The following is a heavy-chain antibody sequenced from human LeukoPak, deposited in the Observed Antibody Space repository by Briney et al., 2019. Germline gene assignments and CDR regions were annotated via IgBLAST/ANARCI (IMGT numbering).Heavy chain of an antibody. J-gene: IGHJ4*02. CDR2: ISENGGRT. CDR1: GFTFRRYA. CDR3: AKEEWLGKMNFFDY. V-gene: IGHV3-23*01. Sequence: GGSLRLSCAASGFTFRRYAMNWVRQAPGKGLEWISVISENGGRTYYADSVKGRFTISTDYSKNTLYLQMNSLRAEDTAVYFCAKEEWLGKMNFFDYWGQGTLVTVSS. D-gene: IGHD6-19*01.